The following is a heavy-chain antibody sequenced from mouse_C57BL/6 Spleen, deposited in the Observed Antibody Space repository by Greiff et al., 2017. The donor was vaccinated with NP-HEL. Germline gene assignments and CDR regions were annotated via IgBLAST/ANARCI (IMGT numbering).Heavy chain of an antibody. CDR1: GFTFSSYG. Sequence: DVHLVESGGDLVKPGGSLKLSCAASGFTFSSYGMSWVRQTPDKRLEWVATISSGGSYTYYPDSVKGRFTISRDNAKNTLYLQMSSLKSEDTAMYYCARQSTLRYYAMDYWGQGTSVTVSS. J-gene: IGHJ4*01. CDR2: ISSGGSYT. D-gene: IGHD1-1*01. V-gene: IGHV5-6*01. CDR3: ARQSTLRYYAMDY.